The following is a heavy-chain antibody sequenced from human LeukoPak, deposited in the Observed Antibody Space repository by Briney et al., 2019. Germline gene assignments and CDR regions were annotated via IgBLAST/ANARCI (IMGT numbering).Heavy chain of an antibody. J-gene: IGHJ6*03. D-gene: IGHD2-8*01. V-gene: IGHV1-69*06. CDR2: IIPIFGTS. Sequence: SVKVSCKASGGIFSSYAINWVRQAPGQGLEWMGRIIPIFGTSNYAQKFQGRVAITANKSTNTAYMELSSLRSEDTAVYYCARALMRYYYMDVWGKGTTVTVSS. CDR3: ARALMRYYYMDV. CDR1: GGIFSSYA.